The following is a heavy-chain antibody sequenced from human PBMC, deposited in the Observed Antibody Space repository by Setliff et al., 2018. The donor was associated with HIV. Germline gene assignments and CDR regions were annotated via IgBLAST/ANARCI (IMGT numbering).Heavy chain of an antibody. CDR3: ARRPGGITRARLDD. CDR1: GESFSRYY. V-gene: IGHV4-34*01. D-gene: IGHD3-16*01. J-gene: IGHJ4*02. Sequence: SETLSLTCAVYGESFSRYYFTWIRQAPGRGLEWIGEINHSAFTKYNPSLASRVTMSIDTSKNQFSLLLSSVTAADTAMYFCARRPGGITRARLDDWGQGTLVTVSS. CDR2: INHSAFT.